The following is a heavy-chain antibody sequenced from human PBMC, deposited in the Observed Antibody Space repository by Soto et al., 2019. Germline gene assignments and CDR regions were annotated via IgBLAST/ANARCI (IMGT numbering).Heavy chain of an antibody. V-gene: IGHV4-59*01. Sequence: SETLSLTCTVSGGSISSYYWSWIRQPPGKGLEWIGYIYYSGSTNYNPSLKSRVTISVDTSKNQFSLKLSSVTAADTAVYYCARGPGVVVVAATRVRFDAFDIWGQGTMVTVSS. CDR2: IYYSGST. J-gene: IGHJ3*02. CDR3: ARGPGVVVVAATRVRFDAFDI. D-gene: IGHD2-15*01. CDR1: GGSISSYY.